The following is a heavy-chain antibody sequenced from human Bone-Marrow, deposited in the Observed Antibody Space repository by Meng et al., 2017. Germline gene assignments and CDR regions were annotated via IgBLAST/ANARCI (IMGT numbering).Heavy chain of an antibody. D-gene: IGHD1-14*01. CDR1: GFTFSSYA. J-gene: IGHJ6*02. Sequence: GESLKISCTASGFTFSSYAMHWVRQAPGKGLEWVAVISYDGSNKYYADSVKGRFTISRDNSKNTLYLQMNSLRAEDTAVYYGERGSTGEPFYYYGMDVWGQGTTVTVSS. CDR3: ERGSTGEPFYYYGMDV. V-gene: IGHV3-30-3*01. CDR2: ISYDGSNK.